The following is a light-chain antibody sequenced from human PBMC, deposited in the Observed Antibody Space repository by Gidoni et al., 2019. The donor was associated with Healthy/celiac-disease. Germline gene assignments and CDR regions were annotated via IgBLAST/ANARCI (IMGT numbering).Light chain of an antibody. V-gene: IGKV1-39*01. J-gene: IGKJ1*01. Sequence: DIQMTQSPSSLSASVGDRVTITCRASQSISSYVNWYQQKPGKAPKLLIYAPSSLQSGVPSRFSGSGSGTDFTLTISSLQPEDFATYYCQQSYSTPPTFGQGTKVEIK. CDR2: APS. CDR3: QQSYSTPPT. CDR1: QSISSY.